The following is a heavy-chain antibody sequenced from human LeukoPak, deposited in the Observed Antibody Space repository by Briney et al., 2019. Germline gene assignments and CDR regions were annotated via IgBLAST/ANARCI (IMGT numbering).Heavy chain of an antibody. Sequence: GGSLRLSCAASGFTFSSYAMSWVRQAPGKRLEWVSTICGSGGSTYYADSVKGRFTISRGNSKNTLYLQLNILRADDTAVYFCAKDKGWQLPFDYWGQGTLVTVSS. J-gene: IGHJ4*02. CDR3: AKDKGWQLPFDY. D-gene: IGHD1-26*01. CDR2: ICGSGGST. CDR1: GFTFSSYA. V-gene: IGHV3-23*01.